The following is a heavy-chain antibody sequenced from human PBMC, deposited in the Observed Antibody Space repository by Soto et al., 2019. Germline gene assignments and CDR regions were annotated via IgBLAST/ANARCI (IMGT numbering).Heavy chain of an antibody. CDR1: GFTFXAYA. J-gene: IGHJ4*02. CDR3: AKYSASASRYFDS. D-gene: IGHD2-15*01. V-gene: IGHV3-23*01. Sequence: EVQLLESGGDLVXPGXXXXLSCAXSGFTFXAYAMTWXXQAXGKGXEWVSSIDSGGGATYYADSVKGRFTFSRDNSKNTLYLQMDSLIAADTAVYYCAKYSASASRYFDSWGQGTLVTVSS. CDR2: IDSGGGAT.